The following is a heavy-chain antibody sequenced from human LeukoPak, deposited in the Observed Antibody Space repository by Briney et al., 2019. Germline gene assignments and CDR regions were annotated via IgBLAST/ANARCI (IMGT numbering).Heavy chain of an antibody. Sequence: SETLSLTCTVSGGSISSYYWSWIRQPPGKGLEWIGYIYYSGSTNYNPSLKSRVTISVDTSKNQFSLKLSSVTAADTAVYYCARVAGIQLWPGAYYFDYWGQGTLVTVSS. D-gene: IGHD5-18*01. CDR1: GGSISSYY. CDR2: IYYSGST. J-gene: IGHJ4*02. V-gene: IGHV4-59*01. CDR3: ARVAGIQLWPGAYYFDY.